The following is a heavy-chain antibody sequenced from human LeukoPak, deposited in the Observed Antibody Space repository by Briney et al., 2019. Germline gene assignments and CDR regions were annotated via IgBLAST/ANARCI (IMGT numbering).Heavy chain of an antibody. Sequence: GGSLRLSCAASGFTFSSYGMHWVRQAPGKGLEWVAVIWYDGSNKYYADSVKGRFTISRDNSKNTLYLQMNSLRAEDMAVYYCARGTTVVTEYGVDVRGQGTTVTVSS. CDR1: GFTFSSYG. J-gene: IGHJ6*02. V-gene: IGHV3-33*01. CDR3: ARGTTVVTEYGVDV. D-gene: IGHD4-23*01. CDR2: IWYDGSNK.